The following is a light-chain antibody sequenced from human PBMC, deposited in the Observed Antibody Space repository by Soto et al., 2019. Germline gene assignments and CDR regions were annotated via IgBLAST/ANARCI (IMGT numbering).Light chain of an antibody. CDR2: AAS. V-gene: IGKV3-20*01. CDR1: QSVSSSY. J-gene: IGKJ1*01. Sequence: EIVLTQSPGTLSLSPGERATLSCRASQSVSSSYLAWYQQKPGQAPRLLIYAASSRATGIPDRFSGSGSGTDFTLTSSRLEPEDFAMYYCQHYGRSSTWTFGQGTKVEIK. CDR3: QHYGRSSTWT.